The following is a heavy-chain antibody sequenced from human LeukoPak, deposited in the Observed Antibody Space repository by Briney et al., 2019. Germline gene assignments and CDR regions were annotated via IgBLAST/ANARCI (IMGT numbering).Heavy chain of an antibody. J-gene: IGHJ4*02. V-gene: IGHV3-74*01. CDR2: INSDGSST. D-gene: IGHD3-22*01. CDR1: GFTFSSHW. CDR3: ARDKSSGYWFIDY. Sequence: PGGSMRLSCAASGFTFSSHWMHWVRQAPGKGLVWVSRINSDGSSTNYADAVKGRFTVSRDNAKNTLYLQVNSLRAEDTAVYYCARDKSSGYWFIDYWGREPWSPSPQ.